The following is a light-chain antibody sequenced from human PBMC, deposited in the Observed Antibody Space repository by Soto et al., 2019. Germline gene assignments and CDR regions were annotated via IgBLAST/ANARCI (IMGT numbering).Light chain of an antibody. CDR3: SSYTGGGPSCV. V-gene: IGLV2-8*01. CDR1: TSDVGGYDY. CDR2: EVT. J-gene: IGLJ1*01. Sequence: QPVLTQPPSASGSPGQSVTISCTGTTSDVGGYDYVSWYQQHPGKAPKLMIYEVTIRPSGVSDRYSDSKSGNTASLTVSGLQAEDEVDYYCSSYTGGGPSCVFGGGTKVTVL.